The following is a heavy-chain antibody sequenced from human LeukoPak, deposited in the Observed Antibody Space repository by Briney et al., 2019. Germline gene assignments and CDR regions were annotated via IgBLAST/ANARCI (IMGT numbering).Heavy chain of an antibody. D-gene: IGHD3-16*01. V-gene: IGHV3-33*01. J-gene: IGHJ4*02. CDR2: IWYDATDR. CDR1: PFTFRRHC. Sequence: PVWSHTLSCAASPFTFRRHCLLLVRQDPGGGLEWAAVIWYDATDRYYVVSVKCRFTVSRDNSKNTVYLQMNSLRAEDTAVYYCARGSGLVIRGDCFDYWGQGTLVTVSS. CDR3: ARGSGLVIRGDCFDY.